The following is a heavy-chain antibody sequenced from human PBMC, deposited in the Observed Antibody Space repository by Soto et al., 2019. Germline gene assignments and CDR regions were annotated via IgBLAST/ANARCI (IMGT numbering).Heavy chain of an antibody. CDR2: INHSGST. V-gene: IGHV4-34*01. D-gene: IGHD5-18*01. CDR1: GGSFSGYY. J-gene: IGHJ4*02. Sequence: SETLSLTCAVYGGSFSGYYWSWIRQPPGKGLEWIGEINHSGSTNYNPSLKSRVAISVDTSKNQFSLKLSSVTAADTAVYYCAGCGYSYGCDYWGQGTLVTVSS. CDR3: AGCGYSYGCDY.